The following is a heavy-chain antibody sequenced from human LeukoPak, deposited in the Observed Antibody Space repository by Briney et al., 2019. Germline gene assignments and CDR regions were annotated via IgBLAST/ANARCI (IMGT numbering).Heavy chain of an antibody. D-gene: IGHD3-3*01. V-gene: IGHV4-59*08. Sequence: SETLSLPCTVSGGSISSYYWSWIRQPPGKGLEWIGYIYYSGSTNYNPSLKSRVTISVDTSKNQFSLKLSSVTAADTAVYYCAGSYDFWSVRREYSGEGTLVTVSS. CDR2: IYYSGST. J-gene: IGHJ4*02. CDR3: AGSYDFWSVRREY. CDR1: GGSISSYY.